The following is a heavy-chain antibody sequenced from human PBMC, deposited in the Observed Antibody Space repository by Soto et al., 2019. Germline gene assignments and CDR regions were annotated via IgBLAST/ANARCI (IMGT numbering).Heavy chain of an antibody. CDR2: IYYSGST. D-gene: IGHD2-2*01. CDR3: ARATRLQSAAMPFDY. J-gene: IGHJ4*02. CDR1: GGYISNFY. V-gene: IGHV4-59*01. Sequence: PSETLSLTCTVSGGYISNFYWSWIRQPPGKGLEWIGYIYYSGSTNYNPSLKSRVTISVDTSKNQFSLKLSSVTAADTAVYYCARATRLQSAAMPFDYWGQGTLVTVSS.